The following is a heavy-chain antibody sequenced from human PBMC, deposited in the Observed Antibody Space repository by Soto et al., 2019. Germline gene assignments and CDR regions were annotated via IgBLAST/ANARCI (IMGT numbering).Heavy chain of an antibody. CDR3: AKDISSSFLGRMDV. CDR2: ISWNSGSI. CDR1: GFTFDDYA. Sequence: RLSCAASGFTFDDYAMHWVRQAPGKGLEWVSGISWNSGSIGYADSVKGRFTISRDNAKNSLYLQMNSLRAEDTALYYCAKDISSSFLGRMDVWGQGTTVTVSS. V-gene: IGHV3-9*01. D-gene: IGHD6-6*01. J-gene: IGHJ6*02.